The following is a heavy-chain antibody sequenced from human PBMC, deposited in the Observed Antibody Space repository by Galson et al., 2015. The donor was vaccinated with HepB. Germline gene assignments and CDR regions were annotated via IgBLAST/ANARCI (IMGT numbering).Heavy chain of an antibody. D-gene: IGHD4-17*01. Sequence: SVKVSCKASGYIFTNYGISWVRQAPGQGLEWMGWINLYDGNTNYAQKFQGRVTLTTDTSTRTVYMELRSLRSDDTGVYYCARDYLVTTRKWFGPWGQGTLVTVSS. V-gene: IGHV1-18*01. CDR1: GYIFTNYG. CDR2: INLYDGNT. J-gene: IGHJ5*02. CDR3: ARDYLVTTRKWFGP.